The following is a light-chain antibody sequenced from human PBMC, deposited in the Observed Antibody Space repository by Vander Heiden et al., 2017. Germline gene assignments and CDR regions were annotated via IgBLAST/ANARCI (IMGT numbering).Light chain of an antibody. V-gene: IGKV3-15*01. CDR2: GAS. Sequence: EIVMTQSPATLSVSPGERATLSCRASQSVSSNLAWYQQKPGQPPRLLIYGASTRTTGIPARFSGSGYGTEFTLTISSRQSEDFAVYYCQQDNNWPPWTFGQGTKVEIK. CDR1: QSVSSN. J-gene: IGKJ1*01. CDR3: QQDNNWPPWT.